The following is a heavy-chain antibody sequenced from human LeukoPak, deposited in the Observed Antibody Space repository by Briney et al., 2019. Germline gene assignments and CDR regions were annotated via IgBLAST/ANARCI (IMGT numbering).Heavy chain of an antibody. CDR1: GFTFSSYS. Sequence: PGGSLRLSCAASGFTFSSYSMNWVRQAPGKGLEWVSYISSSSGSTINYADSVKGRFTISRNNAKNSLYLQMNSLRAEDTAVYYCARPFHDAFDIWGQGTMVTVSS. J-gene: IGHJ3*02. D-gene: IGHD2/OR15-2a*01. V-gene: IGHV3-48*04. CDR3: ARPFHDAFDI. CDR2: ISSSSGSTI.